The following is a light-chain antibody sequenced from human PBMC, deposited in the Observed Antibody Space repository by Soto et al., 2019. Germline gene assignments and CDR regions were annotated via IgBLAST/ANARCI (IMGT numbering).Light chain of an antibody. J-gene: IGKJ5*01. CDR3: QQYGSSPQT. CDR2: GAS. CDR1: QSVSSSY. Sequence: EIVLTQSPGTLSLSPGERAILSCRASQSVSSSYLAWYQQKPGQAPRLLIYGASSRATGIPDRFSGSGSGTDFTLTISRLEPEEFAVYYCQQYGSSPQTFGQGTRLEIK. V-gene: IGKV3-20*01.